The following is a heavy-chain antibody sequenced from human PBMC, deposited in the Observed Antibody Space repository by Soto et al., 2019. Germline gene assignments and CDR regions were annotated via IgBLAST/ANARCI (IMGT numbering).Heavy chain of an antibody. J-gene: IGHJ3*02. Sequence: ASVKVSCKVSGYTLTELSMHWVRQAPGKGLEWMGGFDPEDGETIYAQKFQGRVTMTRNTSISTAYMELSSLRSEDTAVYYCARGAFDIWGQGTMVTVSS. CDR3: ARGAFDI. CDR2: FDPEDGET. CDR1: GYTLTELS. V-gene: IGHV1-24*01.